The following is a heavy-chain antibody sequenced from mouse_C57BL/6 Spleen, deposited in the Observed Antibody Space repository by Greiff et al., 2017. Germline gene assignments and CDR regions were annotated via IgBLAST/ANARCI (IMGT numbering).Heavy chain of an antibody. CDR2: ISSGSSTI. D-gene: IGHD4-1*01. Sequence: EVQVVESGGGLVKPGGSLKLSCAASGFTFSDYGMHWVRQAPEKGLEWVAYISSGSSTIYYADTVKGRFTISRDNAKNTLFLQMTSLRSEDTAMYYCATLTGTGDDYWGQGTTLTVSS. J-gene: IGHJ2*01. CDR1: GFTFSDYG. CDR3: ATLTGTGDDY. V-gene: IGHV5-17*01.